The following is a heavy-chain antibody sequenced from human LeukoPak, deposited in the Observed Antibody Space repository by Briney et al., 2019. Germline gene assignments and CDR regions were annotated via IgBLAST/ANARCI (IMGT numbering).Heavy chain of an antibody. CDR1: GGSISSYY. V-gene: IGHV4-4*09. Sequence: SETLSLTCTVSGGSISSYYWSWIRQPPGKGLEWIGYIYTSGSTNYNPSLKSRVTISVDTSKNQFSLKLSSVTAADTAVYYCARHESSGYYWNRFDPWGQGTLVTVSS. J-gene: IGHJ5*02. CDR2: IYTSGST. CDR3: ARHESSGYYWNRFDP. D-gene: IGHD3-22*01.